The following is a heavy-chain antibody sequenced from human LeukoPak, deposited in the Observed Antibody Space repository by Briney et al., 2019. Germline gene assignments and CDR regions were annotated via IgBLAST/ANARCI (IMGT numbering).Heavy chain of an antibody. V-gene: IGHV3-30-3*01. J-gene: IGHJ4*02. Sequence: QPGGSLRLSCAASGFTFSSYAMHWVRQAPGKGLEWVAVISYDGSNKYYADSVKGRFTISRDNSKDTLYLQMNSLRAEDTAVYYCARGSPYLSSSRGPFFDYWGQGTLVTVSS. CDR3: ARGSPYLSSSRGPFFDY. D-gene: IGHD2-2*02. CDR2: ISYDGSNK. CDR1: GFTFSSYA.